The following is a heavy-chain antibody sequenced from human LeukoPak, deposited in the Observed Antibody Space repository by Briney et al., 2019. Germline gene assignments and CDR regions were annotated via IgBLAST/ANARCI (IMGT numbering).Heavy chain of an antibody. Sequence: GGSLRLSCAASGFTFSDYYMSWIRQAPGKGLEWVSYISSSGSYIQYAESVKGRFTISRDNAEKSLFLQMNSLRDEDTAVYYCARDPGYSSTGVDAFDIWGRGTMVTVSS. CDR3: ARDPGYSSTGVDAFDI. CDR2: ISSSGSYI. D-gene: IGHD6-13*01. J-gene: IGHJ3*02. CDR1: GFTFSDYY. V-gene: IGHV3-11*06.